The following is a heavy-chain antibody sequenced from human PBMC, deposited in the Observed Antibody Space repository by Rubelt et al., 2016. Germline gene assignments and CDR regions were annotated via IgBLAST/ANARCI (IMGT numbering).Heavy chain of an antibody. D-gene: IGHD1-26*01. Sequence: QVQLQESGPGLVKPSETLSLTCTVSTGSISTYYWNWIRQPPGKGLEWIGYISYTGNTNYNPSLQSRATLSADTSKNQYSLRRSSGTAADTAVYYCAGLWIVGTANAFDIWGQGTMVAVSS. J-gene: IGHJ3*02. CDR3: AGLWIVGTANAFDI. CDR2: ISYTGNT. CDR1: TGSISTYY. V-gene: IGHV4-59*08.